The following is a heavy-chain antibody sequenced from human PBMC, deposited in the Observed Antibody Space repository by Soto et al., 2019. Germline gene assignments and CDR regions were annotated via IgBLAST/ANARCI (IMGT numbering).Heavy chain of an antibody. CDR2: IIPIFGTA. D-gene: IGHD3-22*01. CDR1: GGTFSSYA. Sequence: SVKVSCKASGGTFSSYAISWVRQAPGQGLEWMGGIIPIFGTANYAQKFQGRVTITADESTSTAYMELSSLRSEDTAVYYCARDLGIYDSSGFVDDWGQGTLVTVSS. V-gene: IGHV1-69*13. J-gene: IGHJ4*02. CDR3: ARDLGIYDSSGFVDD.